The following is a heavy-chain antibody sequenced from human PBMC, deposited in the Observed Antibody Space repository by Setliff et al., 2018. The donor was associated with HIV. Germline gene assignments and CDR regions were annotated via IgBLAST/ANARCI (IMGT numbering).Heavy chain of an antibody. CDR3: ARVTIPWGFNYYYMDV. J-gene: IGHJ6*03. Sequence: PSETLSLTCSISGGSISFYYWSWIRQPPGKGLEWIGYIYYTGSTNYIPSLKSRVTMSVDTSKNQFSLKLKSVTAADTAVYYCARVTIPWGFNYYYMDVWGKGTTVTVSS. V-gene: IGHV4-59*12. D-gene: IGHD3-10*01. CDR2: IYYTGST. CDR1: GGSISFYY.